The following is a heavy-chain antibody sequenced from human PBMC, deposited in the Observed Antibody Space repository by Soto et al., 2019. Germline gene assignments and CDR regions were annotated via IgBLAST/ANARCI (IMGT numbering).Heavy chain of an antibody. CDR3: AKLSQYSSSYYFNS. CDR1: GFTFNSYA. Sequence: RRLSCAASGFTFNSYAMSWVRQAPGKGLEWVSSVSGLGATTHHADSVQGRFTISRDNSRNTLYLQMNSLRAEDTAVYYCAKLSQYSSSYYFNSWGQGTLVTVSS. CDR2: VSGLGATT. V-gene: IGHV3-23*01. D-gene: IGHD6-6*01. J-gene: IGHJ4*02.